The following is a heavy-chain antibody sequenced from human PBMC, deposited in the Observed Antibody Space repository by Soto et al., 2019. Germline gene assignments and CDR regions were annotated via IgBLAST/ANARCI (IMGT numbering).Heavy chain of an antibody. CDR3: AKEGGLSGSYYISSSYYFDY. D-gene: IGHD1-26*01. J-gene: IGHJ4*02. Sequence: QVQLVESGGGVVQPGRSLRLSCVASGFTFSSYGMHWVRQAPGKGLEWVAIISYDGSNTYYADSVKGRFTISRDNSKNPXYXKMNSLRAEDTSVYYCAKEGGLSGSYYISSSYYFDYWGQGTLVTVSS. CDR1: GFTFSSYG. CDR2: ISYDGSNT. V-gene: IGHV3-30*18.